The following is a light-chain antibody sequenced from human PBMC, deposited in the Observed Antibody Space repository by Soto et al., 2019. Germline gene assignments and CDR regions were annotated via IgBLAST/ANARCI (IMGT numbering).Light chain of an antibody. CDR1: RSDINNYNR. CDR2: EVS. V-gene: IGLV2-18*02. J-gene: IGLJ2*01. Sequence: QPVLTQPPSVSGSPGQSVTISCTGTRSDINNYNRVSWYQQPPGTAPKLIIYEVSNRPSGVPDRFSGSKSGNTASLTISGLQADDEADYYCSSYTNSSTPVVFGGGTKLTVL. CDR3: SSYTNSSTPVV.